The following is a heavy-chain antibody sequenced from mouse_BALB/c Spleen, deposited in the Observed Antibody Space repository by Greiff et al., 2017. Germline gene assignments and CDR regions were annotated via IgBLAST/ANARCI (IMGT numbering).Heavy chain of an antibody. V-gene: IGHV3-1*02. J-gene: IGHJ1*01. Sequence: EVQGVESGPDLVKPSQSLSLTCTVTGYSITSGYSWHWIRQFPGNKLEWMGYIHYSGSTNYNPSLKSRISITRATSKNQFFMQLNSVTTEDTATYYCAKTNYYGSSPFYWYFDVWGAGTTVTVSS. CDR2: IHYSGST. D-gene: IGHD1-1*01. CDR3: AKTNYYGSSPFYWYFDV. CDR1: GYSITSGYS.